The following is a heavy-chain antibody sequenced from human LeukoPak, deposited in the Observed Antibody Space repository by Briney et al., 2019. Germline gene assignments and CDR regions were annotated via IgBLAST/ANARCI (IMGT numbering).Heavy chain of an antibody. CDR3: ARDRYSGSYSDY. CDR2: ISSSGSTI. CDR1: GFTFSDYY. D-gene: IGHD1-26*01. Sequence: SGGSLRLSCAASGFTFSDYYMSWIRQAPGKGLEWVSYISSSGSTIYYADSVKGRFTISRDNAKNTLYLQMNSLRAEDTAVYYCARDRYSGSYSDYWGQGTLVTVSS. J-gene: IGHJ4*02. V-gene: IGHV3-11*04.